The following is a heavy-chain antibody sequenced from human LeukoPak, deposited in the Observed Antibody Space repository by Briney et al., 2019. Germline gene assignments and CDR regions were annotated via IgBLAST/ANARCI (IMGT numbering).Heavy chain of an antibody. J-gene: IGHJ4*02. CDR3: ARHTTGHFTYDIGIGGAPTFDY. CDR1: GGSISSSSYY. Sequence: SETLSLTCTVSGGSISSSSYYWGWIRQPPGKGLEWIGSIYYSGSTYYNPSLKSRVTISVDTSKNQFSLKLSSVTAADTAVYYCARHTTGHFTYDIGIGGAPTFDYWGQGTLVTVSS. D-gene: IGHD3-9*01. V-gene: IGHV4-39*01. CDR2: IYYSGST.